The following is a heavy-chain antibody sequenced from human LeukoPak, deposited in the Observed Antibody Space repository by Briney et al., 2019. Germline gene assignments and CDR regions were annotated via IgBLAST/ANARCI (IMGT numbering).Heavy chain of an antibody. CDR2: ISWNSGSI. Sequence: PGRSLRLSCAASGFTFDDYAMHWVRQAPGKGLEWVSGISWNSGSIGYADSVKGRFTISRDNAKNSLYLQMNSLRAEDTALYYCAKDHTSESYYDILTGYYSALDIWGQGTMVTVSS. D-gene: IGHD3-9*01. J-gene: IGHJ3*02. CDR3: AKDHTSESYYDILTGYYSALDI. CDR1: GFTFDDYA. V-gene: IGHV3-9*01.